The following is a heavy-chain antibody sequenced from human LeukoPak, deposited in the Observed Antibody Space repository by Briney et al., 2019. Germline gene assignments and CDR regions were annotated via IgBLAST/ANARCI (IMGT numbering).Heavy chain of an antibody. J-gene: IGHJ4*02. CDR1: GFTFSSYG. CDR2: IWYDGSNK. V-gene: IGHV3-33*01. CDR3: AGTGLFFDY. D-gene: IGHD7-27*01. Sequence: QPGRSLRLSCAASGFTFSSYGMHWVRQAPGKGLEWVAVIWYDGSNKYNADSVKGRFTISRDNSKNTLYLQMNSLRAEDTAVYYCAGTGLFFDYWSQGTLVTVSS.